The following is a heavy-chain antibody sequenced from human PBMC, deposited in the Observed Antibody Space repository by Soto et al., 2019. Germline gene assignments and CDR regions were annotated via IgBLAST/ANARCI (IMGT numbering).Heavy chain of an antibody. Sequence: VGSLRLSCTSSVFTFSTSAMNCVRHSPGKWLEWVSGISGSGGTTYYADSVKGRFTISRDNSKNTVFLQMNSLRAEDTAVYYCGGDVGYCSSTGCPDFYGMEVWGQGTTVNVSS. V-gene: IGHV3-23*01. J-gene: IGHJ6*01. CDR3: GGDVGYCSSTGCPDFYGMEV. D-gene: IGHD2-2*01. CDR2: ISGSGGTT. CDR1: VFTFSTSA.